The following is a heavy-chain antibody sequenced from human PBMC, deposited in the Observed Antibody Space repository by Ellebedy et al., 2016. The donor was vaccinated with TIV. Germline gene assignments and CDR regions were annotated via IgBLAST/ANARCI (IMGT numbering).Heavy chain of an antibody. CDR1: GYSFASYW. Sequence: PGGSLRLSCKGSGYSFASYWISWVRQMPGKGLEWMGRIDPSDSYAKYSPSFQGHVTISADKSISTAYLQWSSLEASDTAIYYCARHIAVAADWYFDLWGRGTLVTVSS. D-gene: IGHD6-19*01. CDR3: ARHIAVAADWYFDL. CDR2: IDPSDSYA. J-gene: IGHJ2*01. V-gene: IGHV5-10-1*01.